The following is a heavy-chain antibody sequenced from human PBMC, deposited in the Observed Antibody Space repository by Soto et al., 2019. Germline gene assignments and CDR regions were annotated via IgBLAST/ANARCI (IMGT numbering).Heavy chain of an antibody. D-gene: IGHD3-22*01. CDR2: IYHSGST. J-gene: IGHJ4*02. CDR1: GGSISSGGYS. V-gene: IGHV4-30-2*01. Sequence: KTSETLSLTCAVSGGSISSGGYSWSWIRQPPGKGLEWIGYIYHSGSTYYNPSLKSRVTISVDRSKNQFSLKLSSVTAADTAVYYCAATYYYDSSGYYPFFSTDYWGQGTLVTVSS. CDR3: AATYYYDSSGYYPFFSTDY.